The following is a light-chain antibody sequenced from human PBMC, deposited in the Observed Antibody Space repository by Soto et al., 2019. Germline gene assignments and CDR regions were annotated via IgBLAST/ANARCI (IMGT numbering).Light chain of an antibody. CDR3: QQRSNWPPFT. CDR2: DAS. Sequence: EMIMTQSPASLSVSPGERATLSCRASQSVSNYLAWYQQKPGQAPRLLIYDASNRATDIPARFSGSGSGTDFTLTISSLEPEDFAVYYCQQRSNWPPFTFGQGTRLETK. J-gene: IGKJ5*01. V-gene: IGKV3-11*01. CDR1: QSVSNY.